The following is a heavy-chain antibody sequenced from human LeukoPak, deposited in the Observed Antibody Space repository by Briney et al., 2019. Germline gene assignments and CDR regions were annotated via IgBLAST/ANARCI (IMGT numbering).Heavy chain of an antibody. J-gene: IGHJ6*03. CDR3: ARVKYYDFWSGYFYYMDV. Sequence: GGSLRLSCAASGFTFSSYSMNWVRQAPGKGLEWVSSISSSSSYIYYADSVKGRFTISRDNAKNSLYLQMNSLRAEDTALYYCARVKYYDFWSGYFYYMDVWGKGTTVTVSS. V-gene: IGHV3-21*04. D-gene: IGHD3-3*01. CDR1: GFTFSSYS. CDR2: ISSSSSYI.